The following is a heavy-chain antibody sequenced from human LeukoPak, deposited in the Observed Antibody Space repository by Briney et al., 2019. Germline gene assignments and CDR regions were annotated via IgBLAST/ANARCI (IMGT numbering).Heavy chain of an antibody. D-gene: IGHD3-16*01. CDR3: ARLYYVWGSYGDY. J-gene: IGHJ4*02. V-gene: IGHV3-48*02. Sequence: GWALRLSCAASGFTFSSYSMNWVRQAPGKGLEWVSYISSSSSTIYYADSVKGRFTISRDNAKNSLYLQMNSLRDEDTAVYYCARLYYVWGSYGDYWGQGTLVTVSS. CDR1: GFTFSSYS. CDR2: ISSSSSTI.